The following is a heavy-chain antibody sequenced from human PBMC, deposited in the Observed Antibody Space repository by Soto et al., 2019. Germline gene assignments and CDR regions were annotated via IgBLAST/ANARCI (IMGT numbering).Heavy chain of an antibody. CDR2: IYYRGST. D-gene: IGHD2-21*02. CDR3: ARDHGDMSDFWYCAL. Sequence: QVQLHDSVPGLVKPSDTLFLTCTVSGGAIDTYYWSWIRQTPGKGLEWIGYIYYRGSTNSNPSLESRVTNSRDPSKNLSYRKVRSVTATDTAVYYCARDHGDMSDFWYCALRGRGTLVIVSS. CDR1: GGAIDTYY. J-gene: IGHJ2*01. V-gene: IGHV4-59*12.